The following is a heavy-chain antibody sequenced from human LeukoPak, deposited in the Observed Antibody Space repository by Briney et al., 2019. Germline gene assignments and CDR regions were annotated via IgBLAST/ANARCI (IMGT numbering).Heavy chain of an antibody. CDR1: GFTVSSNY. Sequence: GGSLRLSCAASGFTVSSNYMSWVRQAPGKGLEWVSAISGSGGSTYYADSVKGRFTISRDNSKNTLYLQMNSLRAEGTAVYYCAKAANYYGSAYDAFDIWGQGTMVTVSS. V-gene: IGHV3-23*01. D-gene: IGHD3-10*01. CDR3: AKAANYYGSAYDAFDI. CDR2: ISGSGGST. J-gene: IGHJ3*02.